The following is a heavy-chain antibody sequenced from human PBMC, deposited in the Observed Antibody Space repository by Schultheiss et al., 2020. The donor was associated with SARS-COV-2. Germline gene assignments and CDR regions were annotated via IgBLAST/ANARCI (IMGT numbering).Heavy chain of an antibody. CDR2: INPSGGST. Sequence: ASVKVSCKASGYTFTSYYMQWVRQAPGQGLEWMGIINPSGGSTSYAQKFQGRVTMTRDTSTSTVYMELSSLRSEDTAVYYCASGRVLRFLEWANYYYYMDVWGKGTTVTVSS. V-gene: IGHV1-46*03. CDR3: ASGRVLRFLEWANYYYYMDV. J-gene: IGHJ6*03. CDR1: GYTFTSYY. D-gene: IGHD3-3*01.